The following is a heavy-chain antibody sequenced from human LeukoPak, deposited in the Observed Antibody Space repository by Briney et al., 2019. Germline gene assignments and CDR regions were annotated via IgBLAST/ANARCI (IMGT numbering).Heavy chain of an antibody. J-gene: IGHJ6*03. CDR1: GFTFSSYS. V-gene: IGHV3-7*01. CDR2: IKQDGSEK. CDR3: ARENYYGSGSYENYYYYCMDV. D-gene: IGHD3-10*01. Sequence: GGSLRLSCAASGFTFSSYSMNWVRQAPGKGLEWVANIKQDGSEKYYVDSVKGRFTISRDNAKNSLYLQMNSLRAEDTAVYYCARENYYGSGSYENYYYYCMDVWGKGTTVTVSS.